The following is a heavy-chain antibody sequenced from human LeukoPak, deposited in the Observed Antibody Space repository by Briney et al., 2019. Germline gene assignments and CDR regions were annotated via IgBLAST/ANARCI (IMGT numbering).Heavy chain of an antibody. D-gene: IGHD4-17*01. CDR3: ARDFLTVKFDY. V-gene: IGHV3-48*04. CDR1: GFTFSSYS. J-gene: IGHJ4*02. Sequence: PGGSLRLSCAASGFTFSSYSMNWVRQAPGKGLEWVSYISNSSSTIYYADSVKGRFTISRDNAKNSLYLRMNSLRAEDTAVYYCARDFLTVKFDYWGQGTLVTVSS. CDR2: ISNSSSTI.